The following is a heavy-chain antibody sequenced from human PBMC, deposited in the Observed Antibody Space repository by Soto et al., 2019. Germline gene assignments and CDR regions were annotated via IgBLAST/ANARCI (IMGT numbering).Heavy chain of an antibody. CDR3: VRARRFNGYYYDSSGYRPDAFDI. CDR2: IIPIFGTA. J-gene: IGHJ3*02. D-gene: IGHD3-22*01. CDR1: GYTFSSYG. Sequence: GASVKVSCKASGYTFSSYGISWVRQAPGQGLEWMGGIIPIFGTANYAQKFQGRVTITADKSTSTAYMELSSLRSEDTAVYYCVRARRFNGYYYDSSGYRPDAFDIWGQGTMVTVSS. V-gene: IGHV1-69*06.